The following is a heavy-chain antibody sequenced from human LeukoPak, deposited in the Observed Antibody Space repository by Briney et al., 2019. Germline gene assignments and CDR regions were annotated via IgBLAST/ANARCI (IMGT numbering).Heavy chain of an antibody. CDR2: IKSKTDGGTT. J-gene: IGHJ6*03. D-gene: IGHD3-3*01. Sequence: GGSLRLSCAASGFTFSSYAMSWVRQAPGKGLEWVGRIKSKTDGGTTDYAAPVKGRFTISRDDSKNTLYLQMNSLKTEDTAVYYCTTDLWDFWSGYYYYYYMDVWGKGTTVTVSS. V-gene: IGHV3-15*01. CDR3: TTDLWDFWSGYYYYYYMDV. CDR1: GFTFSSYA.